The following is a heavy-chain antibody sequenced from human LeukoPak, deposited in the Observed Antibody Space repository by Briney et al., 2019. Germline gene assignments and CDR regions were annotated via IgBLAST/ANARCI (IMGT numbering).Heavy chain of an antibody. CDR3: VRSLGRYCSGGPCFYFDF. J-gene: IGHJ4*02. Sequence: GGSLRLSCAASGFTSRNYWMTWVRQAPGKGLQFVASINQDGRETYYVDSMNGRLSISRDTARNSLHLQMNSLGAEDTAVYYCVRSLGRYCSGGPCFYFDFWGQGTLVTVSS. V-gene: IGHV3-7*01. D-gene: IGHD2-15*01. CDR2: INQDGRET. CDR1: GFTSRNYW.